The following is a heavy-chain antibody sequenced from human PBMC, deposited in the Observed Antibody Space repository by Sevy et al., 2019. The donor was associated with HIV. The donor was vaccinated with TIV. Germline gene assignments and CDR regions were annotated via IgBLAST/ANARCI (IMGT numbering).Heavy chain of an antibody. CDR1: GYTFTSYG. Sequence: ASVKVSCKASGYTFTSYGISWVRQAPGQGLEWMGWISAYNVDTNYAQKLQGRVTMTTDTSTSTAYMELTSLRSDDTAVYFCARGYYDFWSGYYRRDAFDRWGQGTRVTVSS. D-gene: IGHD3-3*01. V-gene: IGHV1-18*01. J-gene: IGHJ3*01. CDR3: ARGYYDFWSGYYRRDAFDR. CDR2: ISAYNVDT.